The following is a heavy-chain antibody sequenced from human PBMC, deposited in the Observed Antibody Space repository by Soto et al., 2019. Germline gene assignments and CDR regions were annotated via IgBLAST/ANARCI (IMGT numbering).Heavy chain of an antibody. CDR3: ASFSQLPSSGGGGMDV. Sequence: QVQLVQSGAEVKKPGASVKVSCKASGYTFTSYDINWVRQATGQGLEWMGWMNPNSGNTGYAQKFQGRVTMTRNTSISTAYMELGSLRSEDMAVYYCASFSQLPSSGGGGMDVWGQGTTVTVSS. CDR1: GYTFTSYD. V-gene: IGHV1-8*01. D-gene: IGHD2-2*01. CDR2: MNPNSGNT. J-gene: IGHJ6*02.